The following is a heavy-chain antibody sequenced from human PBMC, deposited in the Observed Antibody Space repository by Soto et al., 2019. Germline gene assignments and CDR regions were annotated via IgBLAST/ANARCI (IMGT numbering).Heavy chain of an antibody. CDR3: ARARWVQLPSC. V-gene: IGHV4-59*01. CDR2: IYSSGST. J-gene: IGHJ4*02. CDR1: GGSISSYY. Sequence: PSETLSLTCTVSGGSISSYYWIWIRQPPGMGLEWIGYIYSSGSTNYNPSLKSRVTMSVDTSKNQFSLNLSSVTAADTAVYYCARARWVQLPSCWGQGTLVTVSS. D-gene: IGHD5-18*01.